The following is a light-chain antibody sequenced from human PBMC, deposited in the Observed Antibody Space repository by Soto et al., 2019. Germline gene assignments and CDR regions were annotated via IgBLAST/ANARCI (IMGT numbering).Light chain of an antibody. J-gene: IGKJ1*01. CDR1: QSVSSSY. CDR3: QHRANLWT. V-gene: IGKV3-11*01. Sequence: ELVLTQSPATLSLSPGARATLSCRASQSVSSSYLAWYQQKAGQAPRLLIYDASNRATGIPARFSGSGSGTDFTLPISSLDPEDFAVDDCQHRANLWTFGQGTKVDIK. CDR2: DAS.